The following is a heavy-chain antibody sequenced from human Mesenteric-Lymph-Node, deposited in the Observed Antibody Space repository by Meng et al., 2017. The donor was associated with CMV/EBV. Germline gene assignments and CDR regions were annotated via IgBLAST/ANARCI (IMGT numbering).Heavy chain of an antibody. CDR2: IWYDGSNK. J-gene: IGHJ4*02. V-gene: IGHV3-33*06. D-gene: IGHD5-18*01. Sequence: GESLKISCAASGFTFSSYGMHWVRQAPGKGLEWVAVIWYDGSNKYYADSVKGRFTISRDNSKNTLYLQMNSLRAEDTAVYYCAKEGEQLWHFDYWGQGTLVTVSS. CDR3: AKEGEQLWHFDY. CDR1: GFTFSSYG.